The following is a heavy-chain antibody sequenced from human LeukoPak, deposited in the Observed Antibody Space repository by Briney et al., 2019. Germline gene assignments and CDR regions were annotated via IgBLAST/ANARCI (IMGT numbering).Heavy chain of an antibody. CDR2: ISAYNGNT. D-gene: IGHD4-17*01. CDR3: ARGYTTVTTLDY. Sequence: ASVKVSCKASGYAFNKYGIGWLRQAPGQGLEWMGWISAYNGNTNYAQKLQGRVTMTTDTSTSAAYMELRSLRSDDTAVYYCARGYTTVTTLDYWGQGTLVTVSS. CDR1: GYAFNKYG. J-gene: IGHJ4*02. V-gene: IGHV1-18*01.